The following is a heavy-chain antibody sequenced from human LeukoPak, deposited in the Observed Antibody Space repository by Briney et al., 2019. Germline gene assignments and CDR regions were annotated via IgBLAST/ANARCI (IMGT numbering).Heavy chain of an antibody. J-gene: IGHJ4*02. D-gene: IGHD3-22*01. Sequence: KPSETLSLTCAVYGGSFSGYYWSWIRQPPGKGLEWIGEINHSGSTNYNPSLKSRVTISVDTSKNQFSLKLSSVTAADTAVYYCARVGYYDSSGYDYWGQGTLVTVSS. CDR1: GGSFSGYY. V-gene: IGHV4-34*01. CDR2: INHSGST. CDR3: ARVGYYDSSGYDY.